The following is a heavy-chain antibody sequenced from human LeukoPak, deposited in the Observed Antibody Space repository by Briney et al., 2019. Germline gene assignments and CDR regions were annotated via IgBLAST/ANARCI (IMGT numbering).Heavy chain of an antibody. Sequence: SETLSLTCTVSGGSISSSSYYWGWIRQPPGKGLEWIGSIYYSGSTYYNPSLKSRVTISVDTSKNQFSLKLSSVAAADTAVYYCARDLLMMKPLTGYEDYWGQGTLVTVSS. D-gene: IGHD3-9*01. J-gene: IGHJ4*02. CDR1: GGSISSSSYY. V-gene: IGHV4-39*07. CDR3: ARDLLMMKPLTGYEDY. CDR2: IYYSGST.